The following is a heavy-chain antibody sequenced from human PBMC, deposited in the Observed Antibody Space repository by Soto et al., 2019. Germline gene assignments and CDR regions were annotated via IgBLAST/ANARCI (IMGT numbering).Heavy chain of an antibody. V-gene: IGHV3-53*01. Sequence: EVQLVESGGGLIQPGGSLRLSCAASGFTVSSNYMSWVRQAPRKGLEWVSVIYSGGSTYYADSVKGRFTISRDNSKNTLYLQMNSLRAEDTAVYYCATNPYSNPHYYYGMDVWGQGTTVTVSS. CDR1: GFTVSSNY. D-gene: IGHD4-4*01. CDR3: ATNPYSNPHYYYGMDV. J-gene: IGHJ6*02. CDR2: IYSGGST.